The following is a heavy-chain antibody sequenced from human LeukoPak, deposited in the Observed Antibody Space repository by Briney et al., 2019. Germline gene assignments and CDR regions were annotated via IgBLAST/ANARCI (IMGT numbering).Heavy chain of an antibody. Sequence: GGSLRLSCAASGFTFSSYAMHWVRQAPGKGLEWVAVISYDGSNKYYADSVKGRFTISRDNSKNTLYLQMNSLRAEDTAVYYCAKEFTDIVVVPAAILDYWGQGTLVTVSS. CDR1: GFTFSSYA. D-gene: IGHD2-2*01. CDR3: AKEFTDIVVVPAAILDY. J-gene: IGHJ4*02. CDR2: ISYDGSNK. V-gene: IGHV3-30-3*01.